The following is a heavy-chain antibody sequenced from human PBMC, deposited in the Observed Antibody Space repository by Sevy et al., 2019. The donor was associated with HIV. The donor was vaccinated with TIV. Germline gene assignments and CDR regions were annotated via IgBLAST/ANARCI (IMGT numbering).Heavy chain of an antibody. CDR3: ARGYCSGGSCYPGAFDI. J-gene: IGHJ3*02. D-gene: IGHD2-15*01. Sequence: ASVKVSCKASGYTFTGYYMHWVRQAPGQGLEWMGWTNPNSGGTNYAQKFQGRVTMTRDTSISTAYMELSRLRSDDTAVYYCARGYCSGGSCYPGAFDIWGQGTMVTVSS. CDR1: GYTFTGYY. CDR2: TNPNSGGT. V-gene: IGHV1-2*02.